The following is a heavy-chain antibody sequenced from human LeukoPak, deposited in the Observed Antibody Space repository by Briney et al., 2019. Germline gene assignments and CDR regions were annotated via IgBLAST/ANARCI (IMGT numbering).Heavy chain of an antibody. CDR3: VRTRWGAFDY. Sequence: GWSLRLSCAASGFTFSSHWMTWVRQAPGKGREWVANINQDGSEKYYVDSVKGRFAISRDNAKNSLYLQVNSLRAEDTAVYYCVRTRWGAFDYWGQGRLVIVSS. J-gene: IGHJ4*02. V-gene: IGHV3-7*03. CDR2: INQDGSEK. D-gene: IGHD1-26*01. CDR1: GFTFSSHW.